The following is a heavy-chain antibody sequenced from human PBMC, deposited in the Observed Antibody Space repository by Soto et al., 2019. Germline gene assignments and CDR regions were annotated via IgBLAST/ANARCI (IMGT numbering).Heavy chain of an antibody. J-gene: IGHJ4*02. CDR3: ARNYYDSSGYYYYFDY. Sequence: GGSLRLSCAASGFTLSSYGMHWVRQAPGKGLEWVAVIWYDGSNKYYADSVKGRFTISRDNSKNTLYLQMNSLRAEDTAVYYCARNYYDSSGYYYYFDYWGQGNQVTVSS. CDR2: IWYDGSNK. D-gene: IGHD3-22*01. CDR1: GFTLSSYG. V-gene: IGHV3-33*01.